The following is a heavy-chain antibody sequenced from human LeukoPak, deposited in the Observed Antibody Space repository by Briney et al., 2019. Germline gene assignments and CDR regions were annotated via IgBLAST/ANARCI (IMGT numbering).Heavy chain of an antibody. CDR2: INIDESVT. J-gene: IGHJ4*02. Sequence: GGSLRLSCAASEFTFRSYWMHWVRQAPGKGLVWVSRINIDESVTTYADPVKGRFTISRDNSKNTLFLQMNSLRAEDTAAYYCARDYNRAYDYWGQGTLVTVSS. CDR3: ARDYNRAYDY. CDR1: EFTFRSYW. V-gene: IGHV3-74*01. D-gene: IGHD5-24*01.